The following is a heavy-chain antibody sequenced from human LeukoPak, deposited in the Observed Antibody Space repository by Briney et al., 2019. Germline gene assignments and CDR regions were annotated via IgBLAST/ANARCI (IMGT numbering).Heavy chain of an antibody. Sequence: GGSLRLSCAASGFTFSSYSMNWVRQAPGKGLEWVSSISSSSSYIYYADSVKGRFTISRDNSKNTLYVQMNSMRGEDTAVYYCARDTDMAAADYYFDYWGQGTLVTVSS. J-gene: IGHJ4*02. CDR3: ARDTDMAAADYYFDY. V-gene: IGHV3-21*01. CDR2: ISSSSSYI. CDR1: GFTFSSYS. D-gene: IGHD6-13*01.